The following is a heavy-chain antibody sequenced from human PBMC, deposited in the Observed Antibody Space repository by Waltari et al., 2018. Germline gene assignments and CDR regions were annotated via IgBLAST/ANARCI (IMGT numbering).Heavy chain of an antibody. V-gene: IGHV6-1*01. D-gene: IGHD3-10*01. CDR3: VYGAGAFHI. Sequence: QVQLQQSGPGLVKPSQTLSLTCGISGDSVSSNSAAWNWIRQSPSRGLEWLGRRNYRSKWYNQYAVSLKSRLVGNPDTSKNEVSLQLNSVAPEDTAVYYCVYGAGAFHIWGQGTMVTVSS. CDR1: GDSVSSNSAA. J-gene: IGHJ3*02. CDR2: RNYRSKWYN.